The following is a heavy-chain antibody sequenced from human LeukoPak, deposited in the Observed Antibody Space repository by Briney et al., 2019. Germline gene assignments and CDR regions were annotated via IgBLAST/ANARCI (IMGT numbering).Heavy chain of an antibody. V-gene: IGHV3-21*01. J-gene: IGHJ4*02. CDR1: GFTFSSYS. D-gene: IGHD4-23*01. CDR2: ISSSSSYI. Sequence: GGSLRLSCAASGFTFSSYSMNWVRQAPGKGLEWVSSISSSSSYIYYADSAKGRFTISRDNAKNSLYLQMNSLRAEDTAVYYCARGYGGTRGDYWGQGTLVTVSS. CDR3: ARGYGGTRGDY.